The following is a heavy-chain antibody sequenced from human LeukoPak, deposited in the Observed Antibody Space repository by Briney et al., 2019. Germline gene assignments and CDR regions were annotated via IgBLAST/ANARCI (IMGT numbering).Heavy chain of an antibody. CDR2: ISSSSTI. Sequence: PGGSLRLSCAASGFTFSSHSMNWVRQAPGRGVEWVSYISSSSTIYYADSVKGRFTVSRDNARNSLYLQMNNLRAEDTAVYYCSKDIPHTRAWALKWWGRGALVTVSS. CDR3: SKDIPHTRAWALKW. CDR1: GFTFSSHS. J-gene: IGHJ4*02. D-gene: IGHD2-21*01. V-gene: IGHV3-48*01.